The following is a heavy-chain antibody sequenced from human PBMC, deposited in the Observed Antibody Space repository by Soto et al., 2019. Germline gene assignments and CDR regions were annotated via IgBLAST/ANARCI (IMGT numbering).Heavy chain of an antibody. CDR1: GLTVSSNY. V-gene: IGHV3-66*01. CDR2: IYSGGST. J-gene: IGHJ5*02. D-gene: IGHD3-22*01. CDR3: AKTISSCYCYGYHRVDHCVPGRRFTDP. Sequence: PEGSVRQSGSASGLTVSSNYVSWVRQAPGKGLEWVSVIYSGGSTYYADSVKGRFTISRDNSKNTLYLQMNSLRAEDTAVYFCAKTISSCYCYGYHRVDHCVPGRRFTDP.